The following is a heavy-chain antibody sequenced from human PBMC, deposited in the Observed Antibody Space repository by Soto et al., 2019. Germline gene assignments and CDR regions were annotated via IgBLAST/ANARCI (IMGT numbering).Heavy chain of an antibody. CDR3: ARRYGSAIDY. D-gene: IGHD1-26*01. CDR1: GGTISSWY. V-gene: IGHV4-59*08. J-gene: IGHJ4*02. Sequence: QVQLQESGTGLVKPSETLSLTCTVSGGTISSWYWSWIRQPPGKGLAWIGYIYYSGSTNCNPSLKSRVPISVDTSKNQFSLKLSAVAAADTAGYYCARRYGSAIDYWGQGTLVTVSS. CDR2: IYYSGST.